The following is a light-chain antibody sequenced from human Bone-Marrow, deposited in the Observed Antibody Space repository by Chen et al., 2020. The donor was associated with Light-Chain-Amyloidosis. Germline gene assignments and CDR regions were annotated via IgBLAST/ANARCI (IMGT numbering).Light chain of an antibody. CDR2: GNN. Sequence: QSVLTQPPSMSGAPGQTVTISCAGSSSNIGAQFDVHWYQQLPGGAPKLLMFGNNNRPSGVPDRFSDSQSGTSASLTITGLQAEDEADYYCQSYDRSLRVVFGGGTKLTVL. CDR1: SSNIGAQFD. J-gene: IGLJ2*01. V-gene: IGLV1-40*01. CDR3: QSYDRSLRVV.